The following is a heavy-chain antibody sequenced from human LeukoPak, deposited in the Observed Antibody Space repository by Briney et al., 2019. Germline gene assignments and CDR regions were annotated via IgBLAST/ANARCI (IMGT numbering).Heavy chain of an antibody. D-gene: IGHD6-19*01. Sequence: GGSLRLSCAASGFTFSTYSMNWVRQAPGKGLEWVSYISSSSTIYYADSVKGRFTISRDSAKNSLYLQMNSLRDEDTAVYYRARAYSSGFDYWGQGTLVTVSS. CDR1: GFTFSTYS. CDR3: ARAYSSGFDY. J-gene: IGHJ4*02. V-gene: IGHV3-48*02. CDR2: ISSSSTI.